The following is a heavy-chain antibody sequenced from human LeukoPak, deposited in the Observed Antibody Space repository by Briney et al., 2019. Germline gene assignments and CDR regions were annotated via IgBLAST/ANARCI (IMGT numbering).Heavy chain of an antibody. V-gene: IGHV3-30-3*01. D-gene: IGHD1-26*01. CDR3: GRGRELFDSNYCFGY. CDR1: GFTFSSYA. J-gene: IGHJ4*02. CDR2: ISYDGSNK. Sequence: GRSLRLSCAASGFTFSSYAMHWVRQAPGKGLEWVAVISYDGSNKYYADSVKGRFTISRDNSKNTLYLQMNSLRAEDTAVYYCGRGRELFDSNYCFGYWGQGTLVTVSS.